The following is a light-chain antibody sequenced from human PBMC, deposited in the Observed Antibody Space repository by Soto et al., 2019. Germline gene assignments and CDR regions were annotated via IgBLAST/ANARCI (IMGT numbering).Light chain of an antibody. CDR3: QKYNSAPQT. J-gene: IGKJ1*01. CDR1: QGISDF. Sequence: DIQITQSPSSLSAYVGDRVTITCRANQGISDFLAWYQQKPGQVPKLLMYAASTLHSGVPSRFSGSRSGTDFTLTISSLQPEDVATYYCQKYNSAPQTFGQGTKVDTK. CDR2: AAS. V-gene: IGKV1-27*01.